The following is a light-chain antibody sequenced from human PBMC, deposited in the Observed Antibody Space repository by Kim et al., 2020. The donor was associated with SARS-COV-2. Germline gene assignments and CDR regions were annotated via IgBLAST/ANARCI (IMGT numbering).Light chain of an antibody. Sequence: SSELTQDPAVSVALGQTVRIICRGDSLRRFYASWYQQKPGQAPLLVIFAENSRPSGIPDRFSGSSSGTTAFLTITGAQAEDEAEYYCSSRDASGSRYFFG. J-gene: IGLJ1*01. V-gene: IGLV3-19*01. CDR3: SSRDASGSRYF. CDR2: AEN. CDR1: SLRRFY.